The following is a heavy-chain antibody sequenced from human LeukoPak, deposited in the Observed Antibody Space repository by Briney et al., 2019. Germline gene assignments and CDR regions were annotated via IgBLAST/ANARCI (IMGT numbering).Heavy chain of an antibody. Sequence: SETLSLTCTVSGRSISGSYWSWIRQPPGKGLEWIAYMYNSESTNYNPSLKSRVTISIDTSKNQFSLKLSSLTAADTAIYYCARGIESYGDYGYWGQGILVTVSS. J-gene: IGHJ4*02. CDR3: ARGIESYGDYGY. CDR1: GRSISGSY. V-gene: IGHV4-59*01. D-gene: IGHD4-17*01. CDR2: MYNSEST.